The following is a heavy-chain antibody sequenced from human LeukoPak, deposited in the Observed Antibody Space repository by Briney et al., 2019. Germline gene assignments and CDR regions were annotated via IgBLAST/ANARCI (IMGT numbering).Heavy chain of an antibody. Sequence: GESLKISCKGSGYSFTNYWIAWVRQMPGKGLEWMGIIYPGDSDTGYSPSFEGQITISVDKSITTAYLQWSSLKASDTAMYYCVRRTGNSFVDYWGQGTVVTVSS. D-gene: IGHD4-23*01. CDR2: IYPGDSDT. V-gene: IGHV5-51*01. CDR3: VRRTGNSFVDY. J-gene: IGHJ4*02. CDR1: GYSFTNYW.